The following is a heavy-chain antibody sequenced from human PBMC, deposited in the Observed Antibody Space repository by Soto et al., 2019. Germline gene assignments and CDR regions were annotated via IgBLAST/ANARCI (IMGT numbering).Heavy chain of an antibody. Sequence: QVQLVQSGAEVKPPGASVKVSCKASGYTFTGFYIHWVRQAPGQGLEWMGWTNTDTGGTNYADKFKGWVTMTRDTSTSTAYMEVRRLTADDTAVYYCARSNAPTVTTPSFDYWGQGTLVTVSS. V-gene: IGHV1-2*04. D-gene: IGHD4-17*01. CDR1: GYTFTGFY. CDR3: ARSNAPTVTTPSFDY. J-gene: IGHJ4*02. CDR2: TNTDTGGT.